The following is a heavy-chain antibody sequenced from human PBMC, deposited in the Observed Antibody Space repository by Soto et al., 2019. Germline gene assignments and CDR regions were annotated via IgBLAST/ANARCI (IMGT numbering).Heavy chain of an antibody. V-gene: IGHV5-51*01. Sequence: GESLKISCKGSGYSFTSYWIGWVRQMPGKGLEWMGIIYPGDSDTRYSPSFQGQVTISADKSISTAYLQWSSLKASDTAMYYCARLGYDFWSGYYVYGMDFWGQGTTVTVSS. CDR2: IYPGDSDT. J-gene: IGHJ6*02. CDR1: GYSFTSYW. CDR3: ARLGYDFWSGYYVYGMDF. D-gene: IGHD3-3*01.